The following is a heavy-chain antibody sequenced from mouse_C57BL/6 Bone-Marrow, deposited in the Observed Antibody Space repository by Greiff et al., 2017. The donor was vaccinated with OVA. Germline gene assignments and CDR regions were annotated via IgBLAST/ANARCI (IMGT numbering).Heavy chain of an antibody. CDR2: INYDGSST. CDR1: GFTFSDYY. Sequence: EVKLVESEGGLVQPGSSMKLSCTASGFTFSDYYMAWVRQVPEKGLEWVANINYDGSSTYYLDSLKSRFILSRDNAKSILYLQMSSLKSEDTATYYCAREYEAMDYWGQGTSVTVSS. D-gene: IGHD2-10*02. J-gene: IGHJ4*01. CDR3: AREYEAMDY. V-gene: IGHV5-16*01.